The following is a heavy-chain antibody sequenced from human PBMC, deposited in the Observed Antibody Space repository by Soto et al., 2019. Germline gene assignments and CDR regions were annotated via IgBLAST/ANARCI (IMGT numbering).Heavy chain of an antibody. Sequence: QLQLQESGPGLVKPSETLSLTCSVSGGSITTSSYNWDWIRQHPGKGLEWSGTIYYDGSTSYKPSLKSQVTIPVDTSKNHFALKVNSVNAADTAVYYCARFYGNAFDVWGRGTVVTVSS. CDR1: GGSITTSSYN. J-gene: IGHJ3*01. CDR2: IYYDGST. D-gene: IGHD3-10*01. CDR3: ARFYGNAFDV. V-gene: IGHV4-39*02.